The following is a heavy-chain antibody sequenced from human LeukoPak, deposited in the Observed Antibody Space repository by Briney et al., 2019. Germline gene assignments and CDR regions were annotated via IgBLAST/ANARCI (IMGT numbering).Heavy chain of an antibody. D-gene: IGHD2-21*01. CDR2: ISSSGSYI. V-gene: IGHV3-21*04. J-gene: IGHJ4*02. Sequence: GGSLRLSCEASGFTFSSFSMNWVRQAPGKGLEWVSSISSSGSYIYYTDSLKGRFTISRDNAKNSLFLQINNLRAEDTAVYHCAKERGGEFDYWGQGTLVTVSS. CDR3: AKERGGEFDY. CDR1: GFTFSSFS.